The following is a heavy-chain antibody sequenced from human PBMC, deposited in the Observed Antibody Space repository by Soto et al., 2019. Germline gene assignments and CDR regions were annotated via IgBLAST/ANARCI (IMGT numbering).Heavy chain of an antibody. D-gene: IGHD2-21*02. Sequence: PSETLSLTCAVYGGSFSGYYWSWIRQPPGKGLEWIGEINHSGSTNYNPSLKSRVTISVDTSKNQFSLKLSSVTAADTAVYYCARVLGVTNAEDYWGQGALVTAPQ. J-gene: IGHJ4*02. V-gene: IGHV4-34*01. CDR3: ARVLGVTNAEDY. CDR2: INHSGST. CDR1: GGSFSGYY.